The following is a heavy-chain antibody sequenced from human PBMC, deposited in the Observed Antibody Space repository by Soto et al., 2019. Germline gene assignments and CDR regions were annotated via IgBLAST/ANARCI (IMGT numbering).Heavy chain of an antibody. CDR2: ISYDGSNK. Sequence: QVQLVESGGGVVQPGRSLRLSCAASGFTFSSYAMHWVRQAPGKGLEWVAVISYDGSNKYYADSVKGRFTISRDNSKNTLYLPMNSLRAEDTAVYYCARVPSSSGRAHFDYWGQGTLVTFSS. V-gene: IGHV3-30-3*01. CDR1: GFTFSSYA. CDR3: ARVPSSSGRAHFDY. D-gene: IGHD2-15*01. J-gene: IGHJ4*02.